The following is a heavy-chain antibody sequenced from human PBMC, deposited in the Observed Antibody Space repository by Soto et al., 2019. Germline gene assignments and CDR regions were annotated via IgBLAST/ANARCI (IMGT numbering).Heavy chain of an antibody. Sequence: GGSLRLSCAASGFIFISYAMSWVRQAPGKGLEWVSAISGSGGSTYYADSVKGRFTISRDNSKNTLYLQMNGLRAEDTAVYYCAKDPLATIFGVVTHATHYWCQGPLVTVSS. J-gene: IGHJ4*02. CDR1: GFIFISYA. V-gene: IGHV3-23*01. CDR2: ISGSGGST. CDR3: AKDPLATIFGVVTHATHY. D-gene: IGHD3-3*01.